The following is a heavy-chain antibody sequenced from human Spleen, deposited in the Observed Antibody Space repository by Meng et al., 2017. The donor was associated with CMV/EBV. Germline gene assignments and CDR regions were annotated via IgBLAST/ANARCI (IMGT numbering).Heavy chain of an antibody. Sequence: GESLKISCAASGFTFNDYYMSWIRQAPGKGLEWISHIFSSGDTIYYADSVKGRFTISRDNAKNSLDLQMNSLRAEDTAVYYCARGDEADNWFDPWGQGTLVTVSS. CDR2: IFSSGDTI. CDR3: ARGDEADNWFDP. J-gene: IGHJ5*02. CDR1: GFTFNDYY. V-gene: IGHV3-11*01.